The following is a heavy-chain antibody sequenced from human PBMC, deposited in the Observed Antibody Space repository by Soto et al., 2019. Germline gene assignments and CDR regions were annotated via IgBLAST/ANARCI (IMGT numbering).Heavy chain of an antibody. D-gene: IGHD3-10*01. J-gene: IGHJ6*03. CDR2: INDSGST. Sequence: QVQLQQWGAGLLKPSETLSLTCAVYGGSFSGYYWSWIRQTPGKGLEWIGEINDSGSTNHNPSLKSRVTILVDTPKNQFSLKLSSVTAADTAVYYCARGLLVSFGEVSRRGGYYYNMDVWGKGTTVTVSS. CDR1: GGSFSGYY. V-gene: IGHV4-34*01. CDR3: ARGLLVSFGEVSRRGGYYYNMDV.